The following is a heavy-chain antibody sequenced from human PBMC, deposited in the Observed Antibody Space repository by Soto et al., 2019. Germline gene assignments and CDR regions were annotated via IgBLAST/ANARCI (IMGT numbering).Heavy chain of an antibody. CDR3: AREVLNIVVVVAGSTVGSAALWFDP. D-gene: IGHD2-15*01. V-gene: IGHV4-39*02. CDR1: GGSISSSSYY. Sequence: SETLSLTCTVSGGSISSSSYYWGWIRQPPGKGLEWIGSIYYSGSTYYNPSLKSRVTISVDTSKNQFSLKLISVTAADTAVYYCAREVLNIVVVVAGSTVGSAALWFDPWGKGNMVTVAS. J-gene: IGHJ5*02. CDR2: IYYSGST.